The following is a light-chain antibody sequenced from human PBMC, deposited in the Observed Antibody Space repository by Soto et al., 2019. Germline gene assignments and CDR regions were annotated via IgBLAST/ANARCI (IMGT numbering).Light chain of an antibody. CDR1: QSISSW. V-gene: IGKV1-5*01. CDR2: DAS. Sequence: DIQMTQSPSTLSASVGDRVTITCRASQSISSWLAWYQQKPGKAPKLLIYDASSLESGVPSRFSGSGSGTEFTLTISSLQPGDFATYYCQQYNSPWTVGQGTKVDIK. J-gene: IGKJ1*01. CDR3: QQYNSPWT.